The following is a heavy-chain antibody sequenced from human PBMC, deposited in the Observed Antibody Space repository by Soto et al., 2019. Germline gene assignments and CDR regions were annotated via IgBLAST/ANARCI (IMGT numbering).Heavy chain of an antibody. CDR2: ISAYNGNT. J-gene: IGHJ5*02. Sequence: ASVKVSCKASGYTFTSYGISWVRHAPGQGLEWMGWISAYNGNTNYAQKLQGRVTMTTDTSTSTAYMELRSLRSDDTAVYYCARVPPVVVPATNWFDPWGQGTLVTVSS. CDR3: ARVPPVVVPATNWFDP. V-gene: IGHV1-18*01. D-gene: IGHD2-2*01. CDR1: GYTFTSYG.